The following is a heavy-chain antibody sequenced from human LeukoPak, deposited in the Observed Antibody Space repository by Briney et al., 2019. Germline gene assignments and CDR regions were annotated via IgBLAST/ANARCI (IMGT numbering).Heavy chain of an antibody. D-gene: IGHD5-18*01. CDR2: IYGGGSGTT. CDR3: APGYSYGTIDY. Sequence: PGGSLRLSCVASGFTFSKYTLSWIRQPPGKGLEWVAGIYGGGSGTTFYAESVRGRFTISRDNSKNTLYLQMNSLRAEDTAVYYCAPGYSYGTIDYWGQGTLVTVSS. CDR1: GFTFSKYT. J-gene: IGHJ4*02. V-gene: IGHV3-23*01.